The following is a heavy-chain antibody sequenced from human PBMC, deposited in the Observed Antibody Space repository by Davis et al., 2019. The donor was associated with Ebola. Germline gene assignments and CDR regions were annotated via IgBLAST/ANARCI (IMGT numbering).Heavy chain of an antibody. V-gene: IGHV2-26*01. Sequence: LRLSCAASGFTFSSYAMSWVRQPPGKALEWLAHIFSNDEKSYSTSLKSRLTISKDTSKSQVVLTMTNMDPVDTATYYCARIRAPYYDLDYWGQGTLVTVSS. J-gene: IGHJ4*02. D-gene: IGHD3-3*01. CDR2: IFSNDEK. CDR3: ARIRAPYYDLDY. CDR1: GFTFSSYA.